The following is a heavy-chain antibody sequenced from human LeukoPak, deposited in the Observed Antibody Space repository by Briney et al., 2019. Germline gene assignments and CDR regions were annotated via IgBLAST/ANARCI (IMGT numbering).Heavy chain of an antibody. V-gene: IGHV1-46*01. J-gene: IGHJ4*02. CDR3: ARVETSGYFWGGTPPLN. D-gene: IGHD3-3*01. CDR2: INPSGGST. Sequence: ASVKVSCKASGGTFSSYAISWVRQAPGQGLEWMAIINPSGGSTSYAQKFQGRVTMTRDTSTSTVYMELSSLRSEDTAVYYCARVETSGYFWGGTPPLNWGQGTLVTVSS. CDR1: GGTFSSYA.